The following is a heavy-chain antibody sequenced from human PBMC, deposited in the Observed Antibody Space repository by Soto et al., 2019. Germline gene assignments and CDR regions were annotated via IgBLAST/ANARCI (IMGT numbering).Heavy chain of an antibody. CDR1: GFTFGDYT. Sequence: GGSLRLSCAASGFTFGDYTMHSVRQAPGKGLEWVSLINWDGGSTYYADSVKGRFTISRDNSKHSLYLQMNSLRTEDTAFYYCVNDIAGSGWYSLDYWGQGTLVTVSS. D-gene: IGHD6-19*01. CDR3: VNDIAGSGWYSLDY. J-gene: IGHJ4*02. V-gene: IGHV3-43*01. CDR2: INWDGGST.